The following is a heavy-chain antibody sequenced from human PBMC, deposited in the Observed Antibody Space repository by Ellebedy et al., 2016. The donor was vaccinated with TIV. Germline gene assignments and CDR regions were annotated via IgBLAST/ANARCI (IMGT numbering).Heavy chain of an antibody. D-gene: IGHD6-19*01. V-gene: IGHV1-69*13. CDR3: ARARAVVRCFDI. J-gene: IGHJ3*02. Sequence: SVQVSCXASGGTFISYAISWVRQAPGQGLEWMGGIIPIFGTANYAQKFQGRVTITADESTSTAYMELSSLRSEDTAVYYCARARAVVRCFDIWGQGTMVTVSS. CDR2: IIPIFGTA. CDR1: GGTFISYA.